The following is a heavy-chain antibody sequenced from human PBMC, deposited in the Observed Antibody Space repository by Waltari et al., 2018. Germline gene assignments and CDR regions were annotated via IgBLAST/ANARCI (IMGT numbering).Heavy chain of an antibody. V-gene: IGHV3-21*01. J-gene: IGHJ4*02. CDR1: GFTFSSYS. CDR2: ISRSSSYI. Sequence: EVQLVESGGGLVKPGGSLRLSCAASGFTFSSYSMNWVRQAPGKGLEWVSSISRSSSYIYYADSVKGRFTISRDNAKNSLYLQMNSLRAEDTAVYYCARDLGAAGTRFDYWGQGTLVTVSS. CDR3: ARDLGAAGTRFDY. D-gene: IGHD6-13*01.